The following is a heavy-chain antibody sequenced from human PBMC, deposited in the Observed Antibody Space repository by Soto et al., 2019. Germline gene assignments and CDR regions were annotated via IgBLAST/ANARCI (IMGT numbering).Heavy chain of an antibody. J-gene: IGHJ3*02. CDR1: GYTFTSYG. D-gene: IGHD7-27*01. CDR2: INAYNGNT. V-gene: IGHV1-18*01. Sequence: QVQLVQSGAEVKKPGASVKVSCKASGYTFTSYGISWVRQAPGQGLEWMGWINAYNGNTYYAQKLQGRVTMTTDTSTSTAYMELRSLRSDYTAVYDCARDLTYVGPFDIWGQGTIVTVSS. CDR3: ARDLTYVGPFDI.